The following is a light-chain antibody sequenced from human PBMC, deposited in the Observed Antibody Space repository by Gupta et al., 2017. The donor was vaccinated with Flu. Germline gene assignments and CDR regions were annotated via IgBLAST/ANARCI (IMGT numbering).Light chain of an antibody. CDR1: SNDIGSYNR. Sequence: QSAPTHPRSVSGSPGQSFTISCTGTSNDIGSYNRVSWYEQHPGKAPKLILYEVTKRPSGVPDRFSASKSGNTASLTISGLQAEDEADYYCYSIATHLTVVFGRGT. CDR2: EVT. CDR3: YSIATHLTVV. V-gene: IGLV2-11*01. J-gene: IGLJ2*01.